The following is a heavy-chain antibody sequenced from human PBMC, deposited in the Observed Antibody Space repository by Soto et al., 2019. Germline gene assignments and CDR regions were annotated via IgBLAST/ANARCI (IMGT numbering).Heavy chain of an antibody. CDR2: IYWDDDK. J-gene: IGHJ5*02. V-gene: IGHV2-5*02. Sequence: QITLKESGPTLVKPTQTLTLTCTFSGFSLSTSGVGVGWIRQPPGKALEWLALIYWDDDKRYSPSLKSRPTXTXDXXNTRGVRTMTNIAPVDTAPYYCAHPGPAAPGGFDPWGQGTLVTVSS. D-gene: IGHD2-2*01. CDR1: GFSLSTSGVG. CDR3: AHPGPAAPGGFDP.